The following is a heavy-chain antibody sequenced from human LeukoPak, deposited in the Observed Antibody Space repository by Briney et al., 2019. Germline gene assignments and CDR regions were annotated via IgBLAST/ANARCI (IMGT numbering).Heavy chain of an antibody. V-gene: IGHV4-30-4*08. CDR2: IYYSGST. CDR1: GGSISSGDYY. D-gene: IGHD5-12*01. CDR3: ARGSGYDGFDY. J-gene: IGHJ4*02. Sequence: SETLSLTCTVSGGSISSGDYYWSWIRQPPGKGLEWIGYIYYSGSTYYNPSLKSRVTISVDTSKNQFPLKLSSVTAADTAVYYCARGSGYDGFDYWGQGTLVTVSS.